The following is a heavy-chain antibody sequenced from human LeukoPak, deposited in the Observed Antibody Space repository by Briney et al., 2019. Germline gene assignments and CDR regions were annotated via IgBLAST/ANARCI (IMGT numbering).Heavy chain of an antibody. CDR1: GFTFDNFA. D-gene: IGHD6-13*01. Sequence: GGTLRLSCVASGFTFDNFAMHWVRQAPGKGLEWVSGINWNSVNILYSDSVKGRFTISRDNAKNSLYLQMTSLRPEDMAFYYCAKSLSSRATGYYLDYWGQGTLVTVSS. J-gene: IGHJ4*02. CDR2: INWNSVNI. CDR3: AKSLSSRATGYYLDY. V-gene: IGHV3-9*03.